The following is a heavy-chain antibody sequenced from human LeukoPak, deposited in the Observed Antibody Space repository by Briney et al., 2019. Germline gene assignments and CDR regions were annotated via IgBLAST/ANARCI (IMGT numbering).Heavy chain of an antibody. CDR2: ISGRGEAI. CDR3: AKGWNYYDYYYMDV. CDR1: GFTFSNHN. Sequence: GGSLRLSCAASGFTFSNHNMDWVRQAPGKGLEWISYISGRGEAIFYADSVQGRFTISRDNSQNTLYLQMNSLRAEDTAVYYCAKGWNYYDYYYMDVWGKGTTVTISS. V-gene: IGHV3-48*01. D-gene: IGHD5-24*01. J-gene: IGHJ6*03.